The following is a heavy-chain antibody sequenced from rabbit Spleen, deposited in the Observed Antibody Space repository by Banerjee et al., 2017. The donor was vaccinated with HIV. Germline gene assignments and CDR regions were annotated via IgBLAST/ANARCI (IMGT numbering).Heavy chain of an antibody. CDR3: ATYAGNSFRYGMDL. CDR1: GFDFSSNA. D-gene: IGHD8-1*01. J-gene: IGHJ6*01. Sequence: QSLEESGGDLVKPGASLTLTCTASGFDFSSNAMCWVRQAPGKGLEWIACIYAGIDGNTYYATWAKGRFIISKTSSTTVTLQMTSLTATDTATYFCATYAGNSFRYGMDLWGPGTLVTVS. V-gene: IGHV1S40*01. CDR2: IYAGIDGNT.